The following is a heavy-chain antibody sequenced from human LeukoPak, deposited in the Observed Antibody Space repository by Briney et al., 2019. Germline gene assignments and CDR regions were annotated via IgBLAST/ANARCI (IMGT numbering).Heavy chain of an antibody. CDR1: GFTFSSYW. CDR3: ASRRRGAAMALGAFDI. V-gene: IGHV3-7*01. CDR2: IKQDGSEK. Sequence: QTGGSLRLSCAASGFTFSSYWMSWVRQAPGKGLEWVANIKQDGSEKYYVDSVKGRFTISRDNAKNSLYLQMNSLRAEDTAVYYCASRRRGAAMALGAFDIWGQGTMVTVSS. D-gene: IGHD5-18*01. J-gene: IGHJ3*02.